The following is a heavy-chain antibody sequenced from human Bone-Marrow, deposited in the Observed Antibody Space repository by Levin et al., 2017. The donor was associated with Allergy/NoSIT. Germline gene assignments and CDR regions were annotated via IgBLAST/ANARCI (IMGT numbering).Heavy chain of an antibody. CDR2: IYYSGST. CDR1: GGSISSSSYQ. J-gene: IGHJ4*02. D-gene: IGHD6-13*01. Sequence: SETLSLTCTVSGGSISSSSYQWGWIRQPPGKGLEWIGNIYYSGSTSYNPSLKNRVTISIDTSKNQLFLKLTSVTAAETAVYECARGLSAISASGPEYLGQGILVTVSS. V-gene: IGHV4-39*07. CDR3: ARGLSAISASGPEY.